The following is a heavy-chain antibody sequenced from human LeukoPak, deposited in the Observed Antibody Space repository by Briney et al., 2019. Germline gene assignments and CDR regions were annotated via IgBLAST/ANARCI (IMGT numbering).Heavy chain of an antibody. V-gene: IGHV3-9*01. CDR2: ISWNSGSI. CDR1: GFTFEGYA. CDR3: AKQGQQLALYYFEY. J-gene: IGHJ4*02. Sequence: PGGSLRLSCAASGFTFEGYAMHWVRQAPGKGLEWVSGISWNSGSIGYADSVKGRFTISRDNAKNSLYLQMNSLRAEDTALYYCAKQGQQLALYYFEYWGQGTLVTVSS. D-gene: IGHD6-13*01.